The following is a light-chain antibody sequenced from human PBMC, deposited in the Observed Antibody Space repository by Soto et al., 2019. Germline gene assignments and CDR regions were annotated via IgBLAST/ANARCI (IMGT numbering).Light chain of an antibody. Sequence: QSVLTQPPSASGTPGQRVSISCSGSASNVGSTYVFWYQQVPGTAPTLLIYKNNQRPSGVSDRFSGSKSGTSASLAIIGLRVDDEADYYCASWDNDLNGPIFGGGTKLTVL. CDR2: KNN. CDR1: ASNVGSTY. J-gene: IGLJ2*01. CDR3: ASWDNDLNGPI. V-gene: IGLV1-47*01.